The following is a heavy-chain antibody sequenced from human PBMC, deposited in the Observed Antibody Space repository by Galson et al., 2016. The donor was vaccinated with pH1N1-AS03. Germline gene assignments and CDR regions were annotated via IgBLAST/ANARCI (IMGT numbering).Heavy chain of an antibody. CDR2: IIPIFGTV. CDR3: AREGHGGMYRTDAFDI. D-gene: IGHD4-23*01. CDR1: GGTFNSYA. J-gene: IGHJ3*02. Sequence: SVKVSCKASGGTFNSYAISWVRQAPGQGLEWMGGIIPIFGTVNFAQRFQGRLTITADESTSTAFMGLSSLRSDDTAVYYCAREGHGGMYRTDAFDIWGQGTMVTVSS. V-gene: IGHV1-69*13.